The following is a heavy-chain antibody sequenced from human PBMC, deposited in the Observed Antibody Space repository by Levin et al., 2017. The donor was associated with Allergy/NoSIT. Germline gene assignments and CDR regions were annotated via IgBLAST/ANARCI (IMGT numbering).Heavy chain of an antibody. J-gene: IGHJ5*02. CDR2: IYWDDDK. D-gene: IGHD6-13*01. Sequence: SGPTLVKPPQTLTLTCTFSGFSLSTSGVGVGWIRQPPGKALEWLALIYWDDDKRYSPSLKSRLTITKDTSKNQVVLTMTNMDPVDTATYYCAHRRGYSSSGARWFDPWGQGTLVTVSS. CDR3: AHRRGYSSSGARWFDP. V-gene: IGHV2-5*02. CDR1: GFSLSTSGVG.